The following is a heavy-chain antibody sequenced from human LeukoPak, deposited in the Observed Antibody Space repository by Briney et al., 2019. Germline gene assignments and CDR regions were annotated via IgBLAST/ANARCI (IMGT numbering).Heavy chain of an antibody. V-gene: IGHV5-51*01. J-gene: IGHJ4*02. CDR1: GPTFTTSW. D-gene: IGHD3-16*01. CDR2: ISPVDSDS. CDR3: ATSTRIGGAMNYDS. Sequence: GESPKISCKHSGPTFTTSWVNWVRQMPGKGLEWMGSISPVDSDSRYSPSFQGHVTISADKSITTAYLQWTSLKASDTAMYYCATSTRIGGAMNYDSWGQGTLVTVSS.